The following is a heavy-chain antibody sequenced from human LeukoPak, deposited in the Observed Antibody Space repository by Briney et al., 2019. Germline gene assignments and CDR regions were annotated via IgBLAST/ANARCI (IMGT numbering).Heavy chain of an antibody. Sequence: GASVKVSCKASGYTFISYGISWVRQAPGQGLEWMGWISVYNGNTNYAQKLQGRVTMTSDTSLTTAYMELTSLRSEDSAVYYCARGWAKMAKIGLDYWGQGTLVTVSS. CDR1: GYTFISYG. J-gene: IGHJ4*02. V-gene: IGHV1-18*01. D-gene: IGHD5-24*01. CDR2: ISVYNGNT. CDR3: ARGWAKMAKIGLDY.